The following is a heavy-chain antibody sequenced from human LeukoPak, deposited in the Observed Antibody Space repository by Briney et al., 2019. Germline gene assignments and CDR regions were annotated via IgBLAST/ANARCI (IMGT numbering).Heavy chain of an antibody. CDR3: VKVRGSGWYYFDY. CDR2: ITGNGGGT. V-gene: IGHV3-64D*09. Sequence: PGGSLRLSCSASGFTFSYHGMHWVRRAPGKGLEYVSGITGNGGGTYYADSVQGRFTISRDNSKNTLYLQTSSLRPEDTAVYYCVKVRGSGWYYFDYWGQGTLVTVSS. J-gene: IGHJ4*02. D-gene: IGHD6-19*01. CDR1: GFTFSYHG.